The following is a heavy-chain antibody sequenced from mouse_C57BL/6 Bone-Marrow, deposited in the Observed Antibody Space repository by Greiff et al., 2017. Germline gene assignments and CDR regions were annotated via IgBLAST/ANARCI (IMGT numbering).Heavy chain of an antibody. V-gene: IGHV14-2*01. CDR3: ARWRKRAMDY. Sequence: EVKVEESGAELVKPGASVKLSCTASGFNIKDYYMHWVKQRTEQGLEWIGRIDPEDGDTKYAPKFQGKATITADTSSNTAYLQLSSLTSEDTAVYYCARWRKRAMDYWGQGTSVTVSS. CDR1: GFNIKDYY. CDR2: IDPEDGDT. J-gene: IGHJ4*01.